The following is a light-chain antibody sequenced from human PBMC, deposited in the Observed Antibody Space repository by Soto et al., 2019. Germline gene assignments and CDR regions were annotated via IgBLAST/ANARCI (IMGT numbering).Light chain of an antibody. J-gene: IGKJ3*01. V-gene: IGKV1-12*01. CDR3: QQTHSLPLS. CDR1: QGVGGW. Sequence: IQMTQSPSSVSASVGDRVTMTCRASQGVGGWLAWYQQKPGKVPKLLIYATSSLHSGVPSRFSGSGSGTEFTLSISSLQPEDFATYYCQQTHSLPLSFGPGTKVDIK. CDR2: ATS.